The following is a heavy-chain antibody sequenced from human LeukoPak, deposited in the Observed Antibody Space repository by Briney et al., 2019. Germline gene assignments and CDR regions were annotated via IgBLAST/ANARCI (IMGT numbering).Heavy chain of an antibody. CDR3: ASYCGGDCYVDY. Sequence: KPSETLSLTCTVSGGSISNNFYYWAWIRQPPGKGLEWIGSIHYSGSTYYNPSLESRVTLFVDTSKRQFSLKLSSVTAADTSVYYCASYCGGDCYVDYWGQGTLVTVSS. CDR2: IHYSGST. J-gene: IGHJ4*02. V-gene: IGHV4-39*01. D-gene: IGHD2-21*01. CDR1: GGSISNNFYY.